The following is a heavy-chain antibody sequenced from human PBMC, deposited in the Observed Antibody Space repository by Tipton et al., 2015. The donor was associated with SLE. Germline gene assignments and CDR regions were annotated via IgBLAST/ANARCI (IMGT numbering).Heavy chain of an antibody. Sequence: SLRLSCAASGFTFDDYAMHWVRQAPGKGLEWVSGISWNSGSIGYADSVKGRFTISRDNAKNSLYLQMNSLRAEDTAVYYCARGAWYSSSWQRFYYFDYWGQGTLVTVSS. CDR2: ISWNSGSI. D-gene: IGHD6-13*01. CDR1: GFTFDDYA. J-gene: IGHJ4*02. V-gene: IGHV3-9*01. CDR3: ARGAWYSSSWQRFYYFDY.